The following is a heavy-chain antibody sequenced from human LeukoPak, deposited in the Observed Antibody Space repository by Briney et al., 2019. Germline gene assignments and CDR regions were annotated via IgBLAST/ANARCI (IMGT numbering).Heavy chain of an antibody. Sequence: PGGSLKLSCAASGFTFSGSAMHWVRQASGKGLEWVGRIRSKANSYATAYAASVKGRFTISRDDSKNTAYLQMNSLKTEDTALYYCTKQYYYDSSGFDYWGQGTLVTVSS. CDR2: IRSKANSYAT. J-gene: IGHJ4*02. CDR3: TKQYYYDSSGFDY. D-gene: IGHD3-22*01. V-gene: IGHV3-73*01. CDR1: GFTFSGSA.